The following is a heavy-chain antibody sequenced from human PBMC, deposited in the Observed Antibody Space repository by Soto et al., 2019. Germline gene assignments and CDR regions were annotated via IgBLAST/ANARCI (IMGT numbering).Heavy chain of an antibody. CDR1: GYTFTSYD. CDR3: ARGRGSQLERRKGRSYYYYGMDV. J-gene: IGHJ6*02. V-gene: IGHV1-8*01. D-gene: IGHD1-1*01. Sequence: QVQLVQSGAEVKKPGASVKVSCKASGYTFTSYDINWVRQATGQGLEWMGWMNPNSGNTGYAQKFQGRVTITRNTSISTAYTELSSLRSEDTAVYYCARGRGSQLERRKGRSYYYYGMDVWGQGTTVTVSS. CDR2: MNPNSGNT.